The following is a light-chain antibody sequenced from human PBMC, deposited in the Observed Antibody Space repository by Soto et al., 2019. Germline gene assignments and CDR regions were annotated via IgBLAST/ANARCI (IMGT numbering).Light chain of an antibody. Sequence: QSVLTQPPSASGTPGQRVTISCSGSSSNIGTNTVNWYQQFPRSAPKLLMYSSNQRPSGVPDRFSGSKSGTSASLAISWLQSEDEADYYCAAWDGSLNVVLFGGGTKVTVL. CDR3: AAWDGSLNVVL. CDR2: SSN. CDR1: SSNIGTNT. J-gene: IGLJ3*02. V-gene: IGLV1-44*01.